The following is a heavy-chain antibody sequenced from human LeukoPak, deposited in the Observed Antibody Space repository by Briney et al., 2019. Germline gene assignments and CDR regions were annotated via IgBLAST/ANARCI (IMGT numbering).Heavy chain of an antibody. D-gene: IGHD3-22*01. Sequence: ASVKVSCKASGYTFTSYAMHWVRQAPGQRLEWMGWINAGNGNTKYSQKFQGRVTITRDTSASTAYMELSSLRSEDTAVYYCASEYYDSSGSNEAFDYWGQGTLVTVSS. CDR2: INAGNGNT. CDR1: GYTFTSYA. V-gene: IGHV1-3*01. J-gene: IGHJ4*02. CDR3: ASEYYDSSGSNEAFDY.